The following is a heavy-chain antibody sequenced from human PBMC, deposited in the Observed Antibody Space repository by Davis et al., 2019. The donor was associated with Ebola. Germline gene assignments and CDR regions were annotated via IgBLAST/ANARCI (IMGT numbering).Heavy chain of an antibody. D-gene: IGHD3-3*01. V-gene: IGHV4-59*12. CDR3: ASRNLYDFWSGSSWFDP. CDR1: GGSISSYY. CDR2: IYYSGST. J-gene: IGHJ5*02. Sequence: MPSETLSLTCTVSGGSISSYYWSWIRQPPGKGLEWIGYIYYSGSTNYNPSLKSRVTISVDTSKNQFSLKLSSVTAADTAVYYCASRNLYDFWSGSSWFDPWGQGTLVTVSS.